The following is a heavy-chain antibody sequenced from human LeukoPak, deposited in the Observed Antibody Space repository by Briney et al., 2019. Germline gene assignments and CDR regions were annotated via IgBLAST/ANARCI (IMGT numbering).Heavy chain of an antibody. CDR3: ARGGHGTSVAVAGTGDY. CDR1: GYTFTSYG. Sequence: ASVKVSCKASGYTFTSYGISWVRQAPGQGLEWMGWISAYNGNTNYAQKFQGRVTMTRDMSTSTVYMQLSSLRSEDTAVYYCARGGHGTSVAVAGTGDYWGQGTLVTVSS. D-gene: IGHD6-19*01. J-gene: IGHJ4*02. CDR2: ISAYNGNT. V-gene: IGHV1-18*01.